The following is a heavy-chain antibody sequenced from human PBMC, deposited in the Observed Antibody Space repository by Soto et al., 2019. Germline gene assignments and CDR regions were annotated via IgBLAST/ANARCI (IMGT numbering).Heavy chain of an antibody. CDR3: ASGGVGDYYYYDMDV. D-gene: IGHD2-8*02. CDR2: VSGNAAYT. Sequence: EVQVLESGGGLVQPGGSLRLSCAASGFSFSTFAMGWVRQAPGKGLEWLSSVSGNAAYTFYADSVKGRFTVSKDHSKNTLFLQMNSLRAEDTAVYYCASGGVGDYYYYDMDVWGQGTTVTVSS. J-gene: IGHJ6*02. CDR1: GFSFSTFA. V-gene: IGHV3-23*01.